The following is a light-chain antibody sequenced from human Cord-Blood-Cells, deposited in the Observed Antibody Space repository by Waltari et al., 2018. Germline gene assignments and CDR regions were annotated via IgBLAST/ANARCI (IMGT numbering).Light chain of an antibody. CDR2: AAS. J-gene: IGKJ2*01. V-gene: IGKV1-39*01. CDR3: PQSYSTPDT. Sequence: DIQMTQSPSSLSASVGDRVTITCRASQSISSYLNWYQQKPGKAPKLLIYAASSLQSGVPSRFSGSGSGTDFTLTISSLQPEDCATYCCPQSYSTPDTFGQGTKLEIK. CDR1: QSISSY.